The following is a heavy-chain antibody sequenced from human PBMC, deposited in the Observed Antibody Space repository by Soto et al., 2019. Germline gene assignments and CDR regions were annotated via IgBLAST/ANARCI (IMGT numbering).Heavy chain of an antibody. V-gene: IGHV3-9*01. J-gene: IGHJ4*02. CDR2: ISWNSGSI. Sequence: SLRLSCAASGVTFDDYAMHWVRQAPGKGLEWVSGISWNSGSIGYADSVKGRFTISRDNAKNSLYLQMNSLRAEDTALYYCAKGRGDGHSSGWHDPDLGNFDYWGQGTLVTVSS. CDR3: AKGRGDGHSSGWHDPDLGNFDY. CDR1: GVTFDDYA. D-gene: IGHD6-19*01.